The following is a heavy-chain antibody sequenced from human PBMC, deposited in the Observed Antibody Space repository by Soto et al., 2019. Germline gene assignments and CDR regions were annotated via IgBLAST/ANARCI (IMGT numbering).Heavy chain of an antibody. J-gene: IGHJ6*02. V-gene: IGHV1-18*01. CDR3: ASGDWNAVTHYYGMDV. CDR2: ISAYNGNT. D-gene: IGHD1-1*01. Sequence: QVQLVQSGAEVKKPGASVKVSCKASGYTFTSYGISWVRQAPGQGLEWMGWISAYNGNTNYAQKLQGRVTMTTDTATSTAYMELRSLRSDDTAVYYCASGDWNAVTHYYGMDVWGQGTTVTVSS. CDR1: GYTFTSYG.